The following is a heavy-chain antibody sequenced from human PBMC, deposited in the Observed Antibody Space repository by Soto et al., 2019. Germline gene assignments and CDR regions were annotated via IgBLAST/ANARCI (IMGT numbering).Heavy chain of an antibody. Sequence: QVQLVQSGAEVKRPGSSMKVSCKASGGTFSSYGISCVRQAPGQGLEWMGGIIPIFGTTNHAQKLQGRITITADESTSTVYMDLSSLRFEDTAVYYCARVPDYADTYYYYGMDVWGQGTTVTVSS. V-gene: IGHV1-69*12. D-gene: IGHD4-17*01. CDR1: GGTFSSYG. J-gene: IGHJ6*02. CDR3: ARVPDYADTYYYYGMDV. CDR2: IIPIFGTT.